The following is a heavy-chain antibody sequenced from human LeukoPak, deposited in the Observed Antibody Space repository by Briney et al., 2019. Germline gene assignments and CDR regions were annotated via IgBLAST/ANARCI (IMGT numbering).Heavy chain of an antibody. CDR2: IYTSGST. V-gene: IGHV4-4*07. CDR1: GGSISSYY. Sequence: SETLSLTCTVSGGSISSYYWSWIRQPAGKGLEWIGRIYTSGSTHYNPSLKSRVSISRDTSKNHFSLNLRSVTAADTAVYYCARDKGTMPFDIWGQGTMVTVSS. J-gene: IGHJ3*02. CDR3: ARDKGTMPFDI. D-gene: IGHD4/OR15-4a*01.